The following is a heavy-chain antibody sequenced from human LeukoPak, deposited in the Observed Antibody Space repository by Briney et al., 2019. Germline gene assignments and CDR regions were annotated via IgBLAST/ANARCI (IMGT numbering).Heavy chain of an antibody. V-gene: IGHV7-4-1*02. Sequence: ALVKVSCKATGYTFTNYAMSWVRQAPGQGLEWMGWINTNTGNPTYAQGFTGRFVFSLDTSVSTTYLQISSLKAEDTAVYYCARDPNHYYDSSGYYGDYWGQGTLVTVSS. CDR3: ARDPNHYYDSSGYYGDY. D-gene: IGHD3-22*01. CDR1: GYTFTNYA. J-gene: IGHJ4*02. CDR2: INTNTGNP.